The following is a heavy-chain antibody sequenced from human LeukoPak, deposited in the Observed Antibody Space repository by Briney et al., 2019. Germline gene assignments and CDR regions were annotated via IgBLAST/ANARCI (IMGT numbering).Heavy chain of an antibody. V-gene: IGHV1-2*02. D-gene: IGHD2-8*01. CDR3: VGEVSGGFER. CDR2: MNTNDGGI. Sequence: GASVKVSCKASGLTFTGVNYRHWVRQAPGQGPEWMAWMNTNDGGISYAERIQGRVTVTRDKSTNTAYVELRDLRFHDTAIYYCVGEVSGGFERWGQGSPVTVSS. CDR1: GLTFTGVNY. J-gene: IGHJ5*02.